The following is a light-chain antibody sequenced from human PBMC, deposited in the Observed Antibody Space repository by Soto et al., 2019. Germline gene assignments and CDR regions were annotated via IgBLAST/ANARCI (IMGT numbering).Light chain of an antibody. CDR3: SSYTSSSRVV. J-gene: IGLJ2*01. CDR2: DVS. V-gene: IGLV2-14*01. Sequence: QSVLTQPASVSGSPGQSITISCTGTSSDVGRYNSVSWYQQYPGKAPKLMIYDVSNRPSGVSYRFSGSKSGNTASLSISGLQAEDEADYYCSSYTSSSRVVFGGGTKVTVL. CDR1: SSDVGRYNS.